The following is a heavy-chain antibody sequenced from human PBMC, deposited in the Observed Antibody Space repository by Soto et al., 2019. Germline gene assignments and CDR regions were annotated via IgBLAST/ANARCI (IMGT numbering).Heavy chain of an antibody. D-gene: IGHD6-6*01. CDR2: ISAYNGNT. V-gene: IGHV1-18*01. CDR3: ARPLEYSSSSGSYGMDV. Sequence: SVKVSCKASGYTFTSYGISWVRQAPGQGLEWMGWISAYNGNTNYAQKLQGRVTMTTDTSTSTAYMELRSLRSDDTAVYYCARPLEYSSSSGSYGMDVWGQGTTVTVSS. J-gene: IGHJ6*02. CDR1: GYTFTSYG.